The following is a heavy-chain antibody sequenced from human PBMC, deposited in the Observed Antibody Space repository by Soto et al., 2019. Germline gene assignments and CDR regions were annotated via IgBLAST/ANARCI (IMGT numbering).Heavy chain of an antibody. CDR3: ANGGYYGSGSFDY. J-gene: IGHJ4*02. Sequence: EVQLVESGGGLVQPGGSLRLSCAASGFTFRSYWMHWVRQTPGKGLVWVSRINSDGSSTRYADSVKGRFTISRDNAKNTLYLQMNSLRAEDTAVYYCANGGYYGSGSFDYWGQGTLVTVPS. CDR2: INSDGSST. D-gene: IGHD3-10*01. V-gene: IGHV3-74*01. CDR1: GFTFRSYW.